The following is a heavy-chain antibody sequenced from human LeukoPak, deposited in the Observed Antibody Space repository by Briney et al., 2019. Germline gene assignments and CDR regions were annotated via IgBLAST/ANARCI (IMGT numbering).Heavy chain of an antibody. CDR3: ARSGGGYYDSSGYWFDP. D-gene: IGHD3-22*01. Sequence: GASVKVSCKASGGTFSSYAISWVRQAPGQGLEWMGGIIPIFGTANYAQKFQGRVTITADESTSTAYMELSSLRSEDTAVYYCARSGGGYYDSSGYWFDPWGQGTLVTVSS. CDR2: IIPIFGTA. J-gene: IGHJ5*02. V-gene: IGHV1-69*13. CDR1: GGTFSSYA.